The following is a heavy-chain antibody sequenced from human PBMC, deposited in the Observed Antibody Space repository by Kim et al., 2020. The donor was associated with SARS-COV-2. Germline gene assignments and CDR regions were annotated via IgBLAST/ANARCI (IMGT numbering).Heavy chain of an antibody. D-gene: IGHD3-22*01. J-gene: IGHJ2*01. V-gene: IGHV3-53*01. Sequence: DSVKGRSTISRDNSKNTLCLQMNSLRAEDTAVYYCARGSIYGSRNWYFDLWGRGTLVTVSS. CDR3: ARGSIYGSRNWYFDL.